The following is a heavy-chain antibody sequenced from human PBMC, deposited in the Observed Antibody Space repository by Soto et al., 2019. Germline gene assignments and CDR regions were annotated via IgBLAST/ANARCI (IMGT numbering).Heavy chain of an antibody. CDR2: ISYDGSNK. D-gene: IGHD4-17*01. Sequence: QVQVVESGGGVVQPGRSLRLSCAASGFTFSTYGMHWVGQAPGKGLEWVAVISYDGSNKYYADSVKGRFTISRDNSKNTLYLQMISLRAEDTAVFYCAKDHLPYTVTTPGSWGQGTLVTVSS. CDR1: GFTFSTYG. CDR3: AKDHLPYTVTTPGS. J-gene: IGHJ5*02. V-gene: IGHV3-30*18.